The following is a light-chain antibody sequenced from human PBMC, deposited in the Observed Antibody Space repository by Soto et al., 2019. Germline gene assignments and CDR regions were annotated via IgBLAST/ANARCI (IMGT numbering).Light chain of an antibody. J-gene: IGKJ5*01. CDR1: QTVGSN. CDR2: GAS. V-gene: IGKV3-11*01. Sequence: EIVLTQSPDTLSVSPGERAALSCRASQTVGSNLAWYQQKPGQAPRLLIYGASTRATGIPARFSGSGSGTDFTLTISSLEPEDFAVYYCQQRSNWPPITFGQGTRLEI. CDR3: QQRSNWPPIT.